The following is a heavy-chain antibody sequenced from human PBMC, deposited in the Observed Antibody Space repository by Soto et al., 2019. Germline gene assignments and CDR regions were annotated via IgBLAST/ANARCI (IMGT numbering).Heavy chain of an antibody. Sequence: SVKVSCKASGGTFSSYAISWVRQAPGQGLEWMGGIIPIFGTANYAQKFQGRVTITADKSTSTAYMELSSLRSEDTAVYYCARGLLHDSSGYYYYYYGMDVWGQGTTVTVSS. J-gene: IGHJ6*02. D-gene: IGHD3-22*01. CDR1: GGTFSSYA. CDR2: IIPIFGTA. V-gene: IGHV1-69*06. CDR3: ARGLLHDSSGYYYYYYGMDV.